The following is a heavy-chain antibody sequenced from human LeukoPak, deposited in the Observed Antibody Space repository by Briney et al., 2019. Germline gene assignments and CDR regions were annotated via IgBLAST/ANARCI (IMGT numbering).Heavy chain of an antibody. J-gene: IGHJ5*02. V-gene: IGHV3-21*01. CDR2: ISSSSSYI. CDR1: GFTFSSYS. Sequence: GGSLRLSCAASGFTFSSYSMNWVRQAPGKGLEWVSSISSSSSYIYYADSVKDRFTISRDNAKNSLYLQMNSLRAEDTAVYYCARVGILNWFDPWGQGTLVTVSS. CDR3: ARVGILNWFDP.